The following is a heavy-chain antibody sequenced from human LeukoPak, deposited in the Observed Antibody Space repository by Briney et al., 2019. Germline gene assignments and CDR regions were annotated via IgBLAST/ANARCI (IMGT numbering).Heavy chain of an antibody. V-gene: IGHV3-23*01. J-gene: IGHJ6*04. CDR2: ISGSGGST. Sequence: PGGSLRLSCAASGFTFSSYAMSWVRQAPGTGLEWVSAISGSGGSTYYADSVKGRFTISRDNSKNTLYLQMNSLRVEDTAVYYCAKDGCLEHPYGMDVWGKGTTVTVSS. CDR3: AKDGCLEHPYGMDV. D-gene: IGHD5/OR15-5a*01. CDR1: GFTFSSYA.